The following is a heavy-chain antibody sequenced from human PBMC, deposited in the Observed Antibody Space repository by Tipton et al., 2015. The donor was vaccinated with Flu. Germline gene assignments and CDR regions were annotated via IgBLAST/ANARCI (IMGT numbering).Heavy chain of an antibody. V-gene: IGHV3-30*01. CDR2: ISYDGSNK. D-gene: IGHD3-3*01. CDR1: GFTFSSYA. Sequence: SLRLSCAASGFTFSSYAMHWVRQAPGKGLEWVAVISYDGSNKYYADSVKGRFTISRDNSKNTLYLQMNSLRAEDTAVYYCARDGVEWLLPFDYSGQGTLVTVSS. J-gene: IGHJ4*02. CDR3: ARDGVEWLLPFDY.